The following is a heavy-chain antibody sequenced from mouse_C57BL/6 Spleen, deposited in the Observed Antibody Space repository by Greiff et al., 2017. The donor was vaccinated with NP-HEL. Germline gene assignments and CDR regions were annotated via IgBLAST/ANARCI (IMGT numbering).Heavy chain of an antibody. CDR2: IRNKANGYTT. Sequence: EVMLVESGGGLVQPGGSLSLSCAASGFTFTDYYMSWVRQPPGKALEWLGFIRNKANGYTTEYSASVKGRFTISRDNSQSILYLQMNALRAEDSATYYCARYPNWAFDYWGQGTTLTVSS. CDR3: ARYPNWAFDY. J-gene: IGHJ2*01. CDR1: GFTFTDYY. V-gene: IGHV7-3*01. D-gene: IGHD4-1*01.